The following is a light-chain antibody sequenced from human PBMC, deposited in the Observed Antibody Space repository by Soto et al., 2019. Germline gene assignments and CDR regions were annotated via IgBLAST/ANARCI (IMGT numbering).Light chain of an antibody. CDR3: NSYTGSSTYV. CDR1: SSDVGSYNR. CDR2: EVS. Sequence: QSALTQPPSVSGSPGQSVAISCTGTSSDVGSYNRVSWYQQPPGAAPKLMIYEVSNRPSGVPDRFSGSKSGNTASLTISGLQAEDEAHYYRNSYTGSSTYVFGTGTKLTVL. V-gene: IGLV2-18*02. J-gene: IGLJ1*01.